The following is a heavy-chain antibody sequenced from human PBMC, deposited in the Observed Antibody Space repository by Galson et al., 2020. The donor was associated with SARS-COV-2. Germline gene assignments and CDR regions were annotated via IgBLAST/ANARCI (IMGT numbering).Heavy chain of an antibody. CDR2: ISWNSDSI. D-gene: IGHD3-10*01. CDR3: TKDPRSYYSHSFDY. V-gene: IGHV3-9*01. J-gene: IGHJ4*02. Sequence: GGSLRLSCVASGFTFGNYAMHWVRQAPGKGLEWVARISWNSDSIGYVDSVKGRFTISRDNAKNFLYLQMNSLRAEDTALYYCTKDPRSYYSHSFDYWGQGTLVTVSS. CDR1: GFTFGNYA.